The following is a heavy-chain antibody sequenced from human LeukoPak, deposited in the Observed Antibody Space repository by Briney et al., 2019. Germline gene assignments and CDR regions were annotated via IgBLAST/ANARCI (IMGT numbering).Heavy chain of an antibody. CDR1: GYTFTSYG. J-gene: IGHJ6*02. V-gene: IGHV1-18*01. Sequence: GASVKVSCKASGYTFTSYGISWVRQAPGQGLEWMGWISAYNGNTNYAQKLQGRVTMTTDTSTSTAYMELRSLRSDDTAVYYGARPLVVVAEEYYYYGMDVWGQGTTVTVSS. CDR2: ISAYNGNT. D-gene: IGHD2-15*01. CDR3: ARPLVVVAEEYYYYGMDV.